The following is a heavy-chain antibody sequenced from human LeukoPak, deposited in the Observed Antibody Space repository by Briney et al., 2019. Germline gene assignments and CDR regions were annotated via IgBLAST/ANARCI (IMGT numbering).Heavy chain of an antibody. D-gene: IGHD2-2*01. Sequence: QPGGSLRLSCTASGFTFAGYWMTWVRHPPGKGLEWVSAIGGGGVDTYYADSVKGRFTISRDNSKNTLYLQMNSLRAEDTAVYYCAKRGESCSSTNCLKYYFDYWGQGTLVTVSS. V-gene: IGHV3-23*01. CDR2: IGGGGVDT. J-gene: IGHJ4*02. CDR3: AKRGESCSSTNCLKYYFDY. CDR1: GFTFAGYW.